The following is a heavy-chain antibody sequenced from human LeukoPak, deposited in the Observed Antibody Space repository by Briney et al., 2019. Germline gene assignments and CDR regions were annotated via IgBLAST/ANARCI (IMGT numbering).Heavy chain of an antibody. CDR3: AKSQPSAISWFDP. Sequence: QTGGSLRLSCAASGFTFSSYNMNWVRQAPGKGLEWVSSISYSSRARYYADSVKGRFTISRDNSKNTLWLQMNSLRDEDTAVYYCAKSQPSAISWFDPWGQGTLVTVSS. V-gene: IGHV3-48*02. CDR2: ISYSSRAR. D-gene: IGHD2-2*02. J-gene: IGHJ5*02. CDR1: GFTFSSYN.